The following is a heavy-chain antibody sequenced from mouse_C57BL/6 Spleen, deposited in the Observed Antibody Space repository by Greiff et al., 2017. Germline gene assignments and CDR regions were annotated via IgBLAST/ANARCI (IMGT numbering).Heavy chain of an antibody. D-gene: IGHD1-1*02. CDR1: GYSFTGYF. CDR3: ARAKGGYYGYFDV. V-gene: IGHV1-20*01. Sequence: EVKLVESGPELVTPGDSVKISCKASGYSFTGYFMNWVMQSHGKSLEWIGRINPYIGDTFYNQKFKGKATLTVDKSSSTAHMELRSLTSEDAAVYYCARAKGGYYGYFDVWGTGTTVTVSS. CDR2: INPYIGDT. J-gene: IGHJ1*03.